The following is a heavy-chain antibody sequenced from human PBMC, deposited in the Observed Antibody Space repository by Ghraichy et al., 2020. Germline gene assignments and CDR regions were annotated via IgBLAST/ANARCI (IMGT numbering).Heavy chain of an antibody. D-gene: IGHD2-8*02. J-gene: IGHJ6*02. CDR1: GFTFNDYA. V-gene: IGHV3-23*01. Sequence: GGSLRLSCAASGFTFNDYAMSWVRQAPGKGLEWVSGVSGYGGGTYYADSVKGRFTISRDNSKSTVYLQMNSLRADDTAVYYCAKEWGTDYYYYAMDVWGQVTTVTVSS. CDR3: AKEWGTDYYYYAMDV. CDR2: VSGYGGGT.